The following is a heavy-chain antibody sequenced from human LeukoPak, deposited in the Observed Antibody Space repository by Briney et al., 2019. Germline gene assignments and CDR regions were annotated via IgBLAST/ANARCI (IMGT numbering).Heavy chain of an antibody. D-gene: IGHD1-26*01. CDR3: AKPIASRRAFDI. CDR1: GFTFSSYV. Sequence: GGSLRLSCAASGFTFSSYVMSWGRQAPGKGLEWVSAISGSGGSTYYADSAKGRFTISRDNSKNTLYLQMNSRRAEDTAVYYCAKPIASRRAFDIWGQGTMVTVSS. V-gene: IGHV3-23*01. CDR2: ISGSGGST. J-gene: IGHJ3*02.